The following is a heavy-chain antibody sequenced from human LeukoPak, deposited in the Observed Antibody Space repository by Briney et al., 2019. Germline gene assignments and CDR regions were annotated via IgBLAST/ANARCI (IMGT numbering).Heavy chain of an antibody. Sequence: GASVKFSCKASGYTFTGYHMHWVRQAPGQGLEWMGWINPDSGGTNYAEKFQGRVTMTGDTSISTAYMELSRLRSDDTAVYYCARRYTSSSEGFDYWGQGTLVTVSS. CDR3: ARRYTSSSEGFDY. CDR2: INPDSGGT. D-gene: IGHD6-6*01. CDR1: GYTFTGYH. J-gene: IGHJ4*02. V-gene: IGHV1-2*02.